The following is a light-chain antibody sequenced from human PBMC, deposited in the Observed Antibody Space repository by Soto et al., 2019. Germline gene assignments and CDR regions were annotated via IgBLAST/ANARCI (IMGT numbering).Light chain of an antibody. J-gene: IGKJ1*01. CDR2: DAS. V-gene: IGKV1-5*01. Sequence: QISNSHPLWSASVGDGVTITFRSSQTITNWLAWYQQKPGKAPRLLIYDASSLESWVPSRFSGSGSGTEFTLTFSSLQSEDFATYYCQQYNSCWTFGQGTKVEIK. CDR1: QTITNW. CDR3: QQYNSCWT.